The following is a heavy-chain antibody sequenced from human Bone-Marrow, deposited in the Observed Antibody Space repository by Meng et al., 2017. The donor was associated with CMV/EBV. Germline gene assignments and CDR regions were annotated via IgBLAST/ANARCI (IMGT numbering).Heavy chain of an antibody. CDR3: ASTYYDFWSGYHTGVDV. Sequence: ASVQVSCKVSGYNLNELSMHWVLQAPGKGLEWVGGFDFEDGETIYAPKFQGRVTMTEYTSTDTAYMVLSSLRSEDTAVYYCASTYYDFWSGYHTGVDVWGQGTTVTVSS. CDR1: GYNLNELS. D-gene: IGHD3-3*01. V-gene: IGHV1-24*01. J-gene: IGHJ6*02. CDR2: FDFEDGET.